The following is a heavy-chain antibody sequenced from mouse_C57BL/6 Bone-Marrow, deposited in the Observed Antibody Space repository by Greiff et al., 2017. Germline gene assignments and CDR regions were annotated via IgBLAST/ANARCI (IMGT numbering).Heavy chain of an antibody. CDR1: GYTFTSYW. D-gene: IGHD2-1*01. CDR2: IDPSDSYT. V-gene: IGHV1-69*01. Sequence: QVQLQQPGAELVMPGASVKLSCKASGYTFTSYWMHWVKQRPGQGLEWIGEIDPSDSYTNYNQKFKGKSTLTVDKSSITAYMQLSSLTSEDSAVYYCARIYYGNYEGVDYWGQGTSVTVSS. J-gene: IGHJ4*01. CDR3: ARIYYGNYEGVDY.